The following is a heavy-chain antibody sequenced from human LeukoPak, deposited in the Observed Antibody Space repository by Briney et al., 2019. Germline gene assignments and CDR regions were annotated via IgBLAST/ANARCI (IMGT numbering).Heavy chain of an antibody. Sequence: SETLSLTCTVSGGSISSYYWSWIRQPPGKGLEWIGYIYYSGSTNYNPSLKSRVTISVDTSKNQFSLKLSSVTAADTAVYYCARDHSHSHGYYYGMDVCGQGTTVTVSS. V-gene: IGHV4-59*01. J-gene: IGHJ6*02. CDR3: ARDHSHSHGYYYGMDV. CDR2: IYYSGST. CDR1: GGSISSYY. D-gene: IGHD6-13*01.